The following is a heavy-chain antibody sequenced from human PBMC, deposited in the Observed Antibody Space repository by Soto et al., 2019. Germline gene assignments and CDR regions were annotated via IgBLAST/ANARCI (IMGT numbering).Heavy chain of an antibody. J-gene: IGHJ5*02. CDR1: GGSIGSYY. CDR2: INYSGST. Sequence: PSETLSLTCTVSGGSIGSYYWNWIRQPPGKGLEWIGYINYSGSTNYNPSIKSRVTISVDTSKNQFSLKLRSVTAADTAVYYCARHYGYSYGHDFDPWGQGTLVTVS. V-gene: IGHV4-59*08. D-gene: IGHD5-18*01. CDR3: ARHYGYSYGHDFDP.